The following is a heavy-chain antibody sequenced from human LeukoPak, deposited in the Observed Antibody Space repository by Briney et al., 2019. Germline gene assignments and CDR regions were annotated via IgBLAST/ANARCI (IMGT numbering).Heavy chain of an antibody. CDR3: ARDFRYCSSTSCYPDY. V-gene: IGHV4-34*01. CDR1: GGSFSGYY. J-gene: IGHJ4*02. CDR2: INHSGST. D-gene: IGHD2-2*01. Sequence: SETLSLTCAVYGGSFSGYYWSWIRQPPGKGLEWIGEINHSGSTNYNPSLKSRVTISVDTSKNQFSLKLSSVTAEDTAVYYCARDFRYCSSTSCYPDYWGQGTLVTVSS.